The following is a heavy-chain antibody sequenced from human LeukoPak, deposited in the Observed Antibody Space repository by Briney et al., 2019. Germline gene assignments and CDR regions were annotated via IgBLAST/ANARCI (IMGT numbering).Heavy chain of an antibody. CDR3: ARDTHCSTTSCQSGSLDY. D-gene: IGHD2-2*01. CDR1: GYTFTSYG. CDR2: VNPNSGGT. J-gene: IGHJ4*02. Sequence: ASVKVSCTASGYTFTSYGISWVRQAPGQGLEWMGWVNPNSGGTNYAQKFQGRVTMTRDTSISTAYMELSSLRSDDTAVYYCARDTHCSTTSCQSGSLDYWGQGTLVTVSS. V-gene: IGHV1-2*02.